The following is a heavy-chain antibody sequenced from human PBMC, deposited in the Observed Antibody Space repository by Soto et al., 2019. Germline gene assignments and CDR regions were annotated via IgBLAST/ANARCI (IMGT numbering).Heavy chain of an antibody. D-gene: IGHD1-26*01. CDR2: IWYDGSNK. J-gene: IGHJ6*02. V-gene: IGHV3-33*01. CDR3: ARDCGVGAHYGMDV. CDR1: GFTFSSYG. Sequence: QVQLVESGGGVVQPGRSLRLSCAASGFTFSSYGMHWVRQAPGKGLEWVAVIWYDGSNKYYADSVKGRFTISRDNSKNTLYLQMNRLRAEDTAVYYCARDCGVGAHYGMDVWGQGTTVTVSS.